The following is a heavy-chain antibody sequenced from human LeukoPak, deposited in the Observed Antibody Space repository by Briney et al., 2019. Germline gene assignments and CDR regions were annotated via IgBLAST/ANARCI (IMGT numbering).Heavy chain of an antibody. CDR3: AKLSRYFDWLLNPDY. D-gene: IGHD3-9*01. CDR2: ISGSGGST. V-gene: IGHV3-23*01. Sequence: PGGSLRLSCAASGFIFSSHAMSWVRQAPGKGLEWVSAISGSGGSTYYADSVKGRFTISRDNSKNTLYLQMNTLRAEDTAVYYCAKLSRYFDWLLNPDYWGQGTLVTVSS. J-gene: IGHJ4*02. CDR1: GFIFSSHA.